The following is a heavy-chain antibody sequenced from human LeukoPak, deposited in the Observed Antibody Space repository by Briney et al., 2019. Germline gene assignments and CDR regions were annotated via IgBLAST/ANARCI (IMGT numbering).Heavy chain of an antibody. J-gene: IGHJ5*02. D-gene: IGHD3-9*01. V-gene: IGHV2-5*02. Sequence: SGPTLVKPTQTLTLTCTFSGFSLSTSGVGVGWIRQPAGKALVWVALIYWDDDKRYSPSLKSRLTITKDTSKNQVVLTMTNMDPVDTATYYCAHRHPPYDILTGYYLRTPNWFDPWGQGTLVTVSS. CDR1: GFSLSTSGVG. CDR2: IYWDDDK. CDR3: AHRHPPYDILTGYYLRTPNWFDP.